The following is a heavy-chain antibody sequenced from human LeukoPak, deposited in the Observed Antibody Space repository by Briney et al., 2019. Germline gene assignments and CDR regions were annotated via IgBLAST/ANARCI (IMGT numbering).Heavy chain of an antibody. D-gene: IGHD4-17*01. V-gene: IGHV4-34*01. CDR1: GVSFSAYY. CDR3: ARQLYGSDY. Sequence: PSETLSLTCDVSGVSFSAYYWSWIRQSPEKGLEWIGEVNHSGYTNYNPSLKGRVTISVDTSKNQFSLKLSSVTAADAAVYYCARQLYGSDYWGQGTLVTVSS. J-gene: IGHJ4*02. CDR2: VNHSGYT.